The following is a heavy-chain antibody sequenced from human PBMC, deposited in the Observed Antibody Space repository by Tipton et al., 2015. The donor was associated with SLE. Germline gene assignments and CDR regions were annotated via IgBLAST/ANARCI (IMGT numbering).Heavy chain of an antibody. CDR1: GGSIGPYY. D-gene: IGHD2/OR15-2a*01. CDR2: IYFDGNS. Sequence: TLSLTCTVSGGSIGPYYWHWIRQSPGQALEWIGYIYFDGNSNGRGNYNPSLKSRVTMSVDPSKMQFSLKVNSVTAADTAIYYCATARNIYDAFDLWARGTMVTVSS. CDR3: ATARNIYDAFDL. J-gene: IGHJ3*01. V-gene: IGHV4-59*01.